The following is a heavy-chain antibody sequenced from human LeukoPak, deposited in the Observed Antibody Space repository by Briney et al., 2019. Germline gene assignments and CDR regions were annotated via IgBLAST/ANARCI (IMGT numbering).Heavy chain of an antibody. CDR1: GGSISSYY. CDR3: AREPFSGSYSKYYYYGMDV. V-gene: IGHV4-59*01. J-gene: IGHJ6*02. D-gene: IGHD3-10*01. Sequence: PSETLSLTCTVSGGSISSYYWSWIRQPPGKGLEWIGYIYYSGSTNYNPSLKSRVTISVDTSKNQFSLKLSSVTAADTAVYYSAREPFSGSYSKYYYYGMDVWGQGTTVTVSS. CDR2: IYYSGST.